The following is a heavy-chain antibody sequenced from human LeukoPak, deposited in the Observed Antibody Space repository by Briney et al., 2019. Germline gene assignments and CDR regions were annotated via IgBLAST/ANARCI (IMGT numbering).Heavy chain of an antibody. CDR1: GYTFTSYA. Sequence: ASVKVSCKASGYTFTSYAMNWVRQAPGQGLEWMGWINTNTGNPTYAQGFTGRFVFSLDTSVSTAYLQISSLKAEDTAAYYCARGGSGSYIYYYYGMDVWGQGTTVTVSS. V-gene: IGHV7-4-1*02. CDR2: INTNTGNP. CDR3: ARGGSGSYIYYYYGMDV. J-gene: IGHJ6*02. D-gene: IGHD3-10*01.